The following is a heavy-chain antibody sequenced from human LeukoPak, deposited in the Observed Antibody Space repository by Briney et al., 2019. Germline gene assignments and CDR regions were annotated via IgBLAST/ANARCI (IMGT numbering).Heavy chain of an antibody. J-gene: IGHJ1*01. Sequence: SGPALVKPTQTLTLTCTFSGFSLSTSGMCVSWIRQPPGKALEWLARIDWDDDKYYSTSLKTRLTISKDTSKNQVVLTMTNMDPVDTATYYCARTEGIAAAGGLYFQHWGQGTLVTVSS. CDR3: ARTEGIAAAGGLYFQH. D-gene: IGHD6-13*01. CDR2: IDWDDDK. CDR1: GFSLSTSGMC. V-gene: IGHV2-70*11.